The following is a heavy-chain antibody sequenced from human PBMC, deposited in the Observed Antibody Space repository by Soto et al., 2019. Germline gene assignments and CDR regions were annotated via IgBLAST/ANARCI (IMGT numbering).Heavy chain of an antibody. D-gene: IGHD3-22*01. V-gene: IGHV4-31*03. CDR3: ARLSRDGSGFPDL. CDR1: GGSISRPGYY. J-gene: IGHJ4*02. CDR2: ISYSGNS. Sequence: QMQLQESGPGLVKPSQTLSLICSVSGGSISRPGYYWAWIRQHPARGLEWIGSISYSGNSNHNPSLPSRLILSVDTSQNCFSLGLNSVTAADTSVYYCARLSRDGSGFPDLWGQGARVTVSS.